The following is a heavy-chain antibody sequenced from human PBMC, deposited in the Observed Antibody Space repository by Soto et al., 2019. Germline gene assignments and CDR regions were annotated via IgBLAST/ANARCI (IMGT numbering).Heavy chain of an antibody. CDR1: GFTFSSYA. D-gene: IGHD5-12*01. V-gene: IGHV3-30-3*01. CDR3: ARERLPNYYYYGMDV. J-gene: IGHJ6*02. CDR2: ISYDGSNK. Sequence: QVQLVESGGGVVQPGRSLRLSCAASGFTFSSYAMHWVRQAPGKGLEWVAVISYDGSNKYYADSVKGRFTISRDNSKNTLYLQMNSLRAEDTAVYYCARERLPNYYYYGMDVWGQGTTATVSS.